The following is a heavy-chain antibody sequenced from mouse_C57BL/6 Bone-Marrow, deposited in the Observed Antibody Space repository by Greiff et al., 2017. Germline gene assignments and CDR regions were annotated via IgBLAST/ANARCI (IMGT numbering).Heavy chain of an antibody. Sequence: QVQLKESGPGLVQPSQSLSITCTVTGFSLTSYGVYWVRQSPGKGLEWLGVIWSGGSTDYNAAFISRLSISKDNSKSQVFFKMNSLQAYDTAIYYCARKIYPYAMDYWGQGTSVTVSS. D-gene: IGHD1-3*01. V-gene: IGHV2-2*01. CDR3: ARKIYPYAMDY. CDR2: IWSGGST. J-gene: IGHJ4*01. CDR1: GFSLTSYG.